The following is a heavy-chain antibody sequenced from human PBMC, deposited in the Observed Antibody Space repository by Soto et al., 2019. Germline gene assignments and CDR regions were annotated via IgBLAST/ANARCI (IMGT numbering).Heavy chain of an antibody. J-gene: IGHJ4*02. CDR1: GFTFSDYA. CDR3: AKGCRQWLITSDFHY. Sequence: VQLVESGGGLVQPGRSLRLSCAASGFTFSDYAMHWVRQAPGKGLEWVAVVSHDGRNTNYADSVNGRFTNSRDSSNNTASLEMTSLRAEDTAVYYCAKGCRQWLITSDFHYWVQGALVTVAS. D-gene: IGHD6-19*01. V-gene: IGHV3-30*18. CDR2: VSHDGRNT.